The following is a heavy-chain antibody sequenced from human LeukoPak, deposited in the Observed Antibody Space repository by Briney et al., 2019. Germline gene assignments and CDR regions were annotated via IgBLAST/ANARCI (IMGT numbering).Heavy chain of an antibody. J-gene: IGHJ4*02. CDR3: ARHADSSSWYLGFDY. Sequence: SETLSLTCTVSGGSISSYYWSWIRQPPGKGLEWIGYIYYSGSTNYNPSLKSRVTISVDTSKNQFSLKLSSVTAADTAVYYCARHADSSSWYLGFDYWGQGTLVTVSS. D-gene: IGHD6-13*01. CDR2: IYYSGST. CDR1: GGSISSYY. V-gene: IGHV4-59*08.